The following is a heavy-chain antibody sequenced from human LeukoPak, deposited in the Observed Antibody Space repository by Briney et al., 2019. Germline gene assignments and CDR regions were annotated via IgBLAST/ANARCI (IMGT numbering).Heavy chain of an antibody. CDR1: GYTFTGYY. V-gene: IGHV1-2*02. D-gene: IGHD3-10*01. J-gene: IGHJ6*04. CDR2: INPNSGGT. Sequence: ASVKVSCKASGYTFTGYYMHWVRQAPGQGLEWMGWINPNSGGTNYAQKFQGRVTMTRDTSISTAYMELSRLRSDDTAVYYCARGGEYYYGSGSYMDVWGKGTTVTISS. CDR3: ARGGEYYYGSGSYMDV.